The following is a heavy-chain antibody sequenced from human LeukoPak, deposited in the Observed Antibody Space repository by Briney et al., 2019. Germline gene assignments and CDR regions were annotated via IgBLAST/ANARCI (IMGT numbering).Heavy chain of an antibody. Sequence: SETLSLTCTVSGGSISSSSYYWGWIRQPPGKGLEWIGRIYTSGSTNYNPSLKRRITMSVDTSKNQFSLDLSSVTAAETAVYYCARSVRGAMSGYYYYMDVWGKGTTVTISS. CDR1: GGSISSSSYY. D-gene: IGHD3-10*01. J-gene: IGHJ6*03. CDR3: ARSVRGAMSGYYYYMDV. V-gene: IGHV4-39*07. CDR2: IYTSGST.